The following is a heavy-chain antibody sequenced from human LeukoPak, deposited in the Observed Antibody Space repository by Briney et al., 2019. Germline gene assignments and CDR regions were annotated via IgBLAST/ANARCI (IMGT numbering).Heavy chain of an antibody. D-gene: IGHD2-2*01. CDR2: INHSGST. CDR1: GGSFSGYY. V-gene: IGHV4-34*01. CDR3: ARGQEDCSSTSCYSTLWDY. Sequence: MSSETLSLTCAVCGGSFSGYYWSWIRQPPGKGLEWIGEINHSGSTNYNPSLKSRVTISVDTSKNQFSLKLSSVTAADTAVYYCARGQEDCSSTSCYSTLWDYWGRGTLVTVSS. J-gene: IGHJ4*02.